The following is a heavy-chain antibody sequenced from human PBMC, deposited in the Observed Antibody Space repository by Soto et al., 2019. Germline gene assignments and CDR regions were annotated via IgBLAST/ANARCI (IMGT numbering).Heavy chain of an antibody. CDR2: MNPNSGNT. D-gene: IGHD3-9*01. Sequence: ASVKVSCKASGYTFTSYDINWVRQATGQGLEWMGWMNPNSGNTGYAQKFQGRVTMTRNTSISTAYMELSSLRSEDPAVYYCARDYPYPYYDILTNWFAPGGQGTLVPVSS. V-gene: IGHV1-8*01. CDR1: GYTFTSYD. CDR3: ARDYPYPYYDILTNWFAP. J-gene: IGHJ5*02.